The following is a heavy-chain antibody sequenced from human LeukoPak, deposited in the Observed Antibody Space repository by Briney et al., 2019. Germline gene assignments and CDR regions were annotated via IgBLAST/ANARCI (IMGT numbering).Heavy chain of an antibody. CDR1: GGSFSGYY. V-gene: IGHV4-34*01. CDR2: INHSGST. D-gene: IGHD2-2*01. J-gene: IGHJ6*03. Sequence: SETLSLTCAVYGGSFSGYYWSWIRQPPGKGLEWIGEINHSGSTNYNPSLKSRVTISADTSKNQFSLKLSSVTAADTAVYYCARGHIGDIVVVPAAMGYYYYYMDVWGKGTTVTVSS. CDR3: ARGHIGDIVVVPAAMGYYYYYMDV.